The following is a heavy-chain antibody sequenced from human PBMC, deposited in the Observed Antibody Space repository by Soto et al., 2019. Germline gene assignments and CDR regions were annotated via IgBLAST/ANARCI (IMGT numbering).Heavy chain of an antibody. V-gene: IGHV3-23*01. J-gene: IGHJ3*02. CDR3: ARDYNDFLTGHFDALDI. CDR1: GFTFSTFA. CDR2: ITGGSGFT. Sequence: EVQLLESGGGFVQPGGSLRLSCAASGFTFSTFAMNWVRQAPGKGLEWVSGITGGSGFTFYADSVKGRFPISRDDSENTLFLQMSSLRAEDTAKYYCARDYNDFLTGHFDALDIWGHGTRVTVSS. D-gene: IGHD3-9*01.